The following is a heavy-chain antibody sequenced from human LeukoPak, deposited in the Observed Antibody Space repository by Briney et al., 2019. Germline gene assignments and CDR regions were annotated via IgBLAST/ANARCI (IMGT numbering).Heavy chain of an antibody. J-gene: IGHJ6*03. CDR1: GFTFSSYA. CDR3: AKAAPTRGAAGIGYYYYMDV. V-gene: IGHV3-23*01. CDR2: ISGSGGST. Sequence: GGFLRLSCAASGFTFSSYAMSWVRQAPGKGLEWVSAISGSGGSTYYADSVKGRFTISRDNSKNTLYLQMNSLRAEDTAVYYCAKAAPTRGAAGIGYYYYMDVWGKGTTVTVSS. D-gene: IGHD6-13*01.